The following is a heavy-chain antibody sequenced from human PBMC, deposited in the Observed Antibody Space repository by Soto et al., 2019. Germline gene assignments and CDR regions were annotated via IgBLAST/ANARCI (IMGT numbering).Heavy chain of an antibody. CDR1: GDSVSSYDAA. CDR2: AFFRSKWYY. CDR3: ARRSFSSGFDS. V-gene: IGHV6-1*01. J-gene: IGHJ4*02. D-gene: IGHD6-25*01. Sequence: SQTLSLTCAISGDSVSSYDAAWNWIRQSPSGGLEWLGRAFFRSKWYYDYAASVKSRLSINPDTSKNQVSLQLTSVTPEDTAVHYCARRSFSSGFDSWGQGTLVTVS.